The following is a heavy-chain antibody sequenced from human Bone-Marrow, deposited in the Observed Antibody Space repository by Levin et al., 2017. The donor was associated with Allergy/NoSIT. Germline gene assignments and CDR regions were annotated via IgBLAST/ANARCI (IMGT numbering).Heavy chain of an antibody. CDR1: GFTFSIYW. D-gene: IGHD6-19*01. CDR3: AREKAGTRGWYTVDH. CDR2: VDNDGSHT. V-gene: IGHV3-74*03. J-gene: IGHJ4*02. Sequence: GGSLRLSCAASGFTFSIYWMHWVRQAPGEGLVWVSRVDNDGSHTTYADSVKGRFTISRDNAKNTLYLQMNNLSVEDTAVYYCAREKAGTRGWYTVDHWGQGTLVTVSP.